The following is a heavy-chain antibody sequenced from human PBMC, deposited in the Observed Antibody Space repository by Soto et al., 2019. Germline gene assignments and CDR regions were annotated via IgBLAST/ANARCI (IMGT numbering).Heavy chain of an antibody. CDR2: IIPILGIA. CDR1: GGTFSSYT. CDR3: ARTASVGATGFDY. V-gene: IGHV1-69*02. Sequence: ASVKVSCKASGGTFSSYTISWVRQAPGQGLEWMGRIIPILGIANYAQKFQGRVTITADKSTSTAYMELSSLRSEDTAVYYCARTASVGATGFDYWGQGTLVTVSS. J-gene: IGHJ4*02. D-gene: IGHD1-26*01.